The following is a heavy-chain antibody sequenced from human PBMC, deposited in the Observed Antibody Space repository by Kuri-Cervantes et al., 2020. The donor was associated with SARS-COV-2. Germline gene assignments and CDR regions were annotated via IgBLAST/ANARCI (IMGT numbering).Heavy chain of an antibody. V-gene: IGHV3-30-3*01. CDR2: ISYDGSNK. CDR1: GFTFSSYA. J-gene: IGHJ4*02. D-gene: IGHD6-19*01. CDR3: AREGCSSGGTGGFDY. Sequence: GESLKISCATSGFTFSSYAMHWVRQAPGKGLEWVAVISYDGSNKYYADSVKGRFTISRDNSKNTLYLQMNSLRAEDTAVFYCAREGCSSGGTGGFDYWGQGTLVTVSS.